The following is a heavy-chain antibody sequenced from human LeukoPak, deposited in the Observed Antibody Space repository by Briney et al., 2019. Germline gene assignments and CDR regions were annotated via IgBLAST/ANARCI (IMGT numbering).Heavy chain of an antibody. J-gene: IGHJ6*03. CDR2: INPSGST. CDR1: GGSFRGYH. V-gene: IGHV4-34*01. CDR3: ARGRHDITMIVVVMTSVSYYLDV. D-gene: IGHD3-22*01. Sequence: PSETLSLTCAVYGGSFRGYHWTWIRQSPGKGLEWIGDINPSGSTYYNPSLKSRLTISVDTSKNQFSLKLRSVTAADTAVYYCARGRHDITMIVVVMTSVSYYLDVWGKGTTVTVS.